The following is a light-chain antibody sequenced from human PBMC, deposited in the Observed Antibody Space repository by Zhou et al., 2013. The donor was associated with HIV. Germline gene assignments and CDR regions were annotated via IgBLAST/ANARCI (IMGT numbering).Light chain of an antibody. Sequence: VMTQSPATLSVSPGERATLSCRASQSVNSNLAWYQQKPGQAPRLLIHGASTRATGFSARFSGSGSGTEFTLTISSLQSEDFAVYYCQQYNNWPRTFGQGIKVEMK. CDR1: QSVNSN. CDR2: GAS. V-gene: IGKV3-15*01. CDR3: QQYNNWPRT. J-gene: IGKJ1*01.